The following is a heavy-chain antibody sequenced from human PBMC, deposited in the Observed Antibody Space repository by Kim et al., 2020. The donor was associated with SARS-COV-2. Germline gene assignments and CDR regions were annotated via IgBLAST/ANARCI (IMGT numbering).Heavy chain of an antibody. V-gene: IGHV1-69*13. CDR1: GGTFSSYA. Sequence: SVKVSCKASGGTFSSYAISWVRQAPGQGLEWMGGIIPIFGTANYAQKFQGRVTITADESTSTAYMELSSLRSEDTAVYYCASLGAGDYGADYYYMDVWGKGTTVTVSS. J-gene: IGHJ6*03. CDR2: IIPIFGTA. CDR3: ASLGAGDYGADYYYMDV. D-gene: IGHD4-17*01.